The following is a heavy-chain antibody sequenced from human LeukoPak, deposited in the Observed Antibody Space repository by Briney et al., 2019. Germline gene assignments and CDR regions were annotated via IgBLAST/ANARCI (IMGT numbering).Heavy chain of an antibody. CDR1: GYSISSGYY. CDR2: IYHSGST. Sequence: SETLSLTCTVSGYSISSGYYWGWIRQPPGKGLEWIGSIYHSGSTYYNPSLKSRVTISVDTSKNQFSLKLSSVTAADTAVYYCARVQAYCSGGSCYLVWFDPWGQGTLVTVSS. D-gene: IGHD2-15*01. CDR3: ARVQAYCSGGSCYLVWFDP. V-gene: IGHV4-38-2*02. J-gene: IGHJ5*02.